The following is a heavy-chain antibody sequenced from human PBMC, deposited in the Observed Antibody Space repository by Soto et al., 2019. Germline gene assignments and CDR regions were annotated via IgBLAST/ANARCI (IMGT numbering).Heavy chain of an antibody. CDR3: ARGFSAGKGSPPDY. V-gene: IGHV3-23*01. Sequence: GGSLRLSCAASRFAFSKCAMSWVRQAPGKGLEWVSSISGTGTSTYYADSVKGRFTISRDNSNDTLYLQMNNLRDGDTAVYYCARGFSAGKGSPPDYWGQGTLVTVSS. CDR2: ISGTGTST. D-gene: IGHD3-10*01. CDR1: RFAFSKCA. J-gene: IGHJ4*02.